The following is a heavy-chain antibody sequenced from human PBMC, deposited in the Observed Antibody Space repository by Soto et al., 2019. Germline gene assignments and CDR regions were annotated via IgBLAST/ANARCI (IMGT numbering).Heavy chain of an antibody. V-gene: IGHV3-11*05. J-gene: IGHJ4*02. Sequence: QVQLVESGGGLVKPGGSLSLSCAVSGFTFNDYQMTWFRQAPGKGLEWVSRISSTGSYADYADSVKGRFTVSRDNANNTVYLQMDSLRDEDTAVYFCARIVGLRLNDYWGQGTLVIVSS. D-gene: IGHD1-26*01. CDR3: ARIVGLRLNDY. CDR1: GFTFNDYQ. CDR2: ISSTGSYA.